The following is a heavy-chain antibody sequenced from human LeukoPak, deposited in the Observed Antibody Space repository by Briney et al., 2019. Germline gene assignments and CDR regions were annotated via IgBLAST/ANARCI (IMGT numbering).Heavy chain of an antibody. J-gene: IGHJ5*01. Sequence: GGSLRLSCAVSGFTFSNYAMTWVRQAPGMGLDWVSAVSVSAGSTYYADSVKGRFTISRDNSKNTLYLQMNSLTAEDTAIYYCAKDLLRFDSWGQGTLVTVSS. CDR1: GFTFSNYA. CDR2: VSVSAGST. CDR3: AKDLLRFDS. V-gene: IGHV3-23*01.